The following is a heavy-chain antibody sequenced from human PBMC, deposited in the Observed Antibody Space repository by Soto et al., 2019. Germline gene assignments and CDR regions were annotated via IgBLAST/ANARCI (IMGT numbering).Heavy chain of an antibody. CDR2: IYYSGST. CDR3: ARNGKGGYTFDY. D-gene: IGHD5-12*01. CDR1: GGSVSSGSYY. J-gene: IGHJ4*02. V-gene: IGHV4-61*01. Sequence: QVQLQESGPGLVKPSETLSLTCTVSGGSVSSGSYYWSWIRQPPGKGLEWIGYIYYSGSTNYNPSLKSRVTIAVDTSKNQFSLELSSVTAADTAVYYCARNGKGGYTFDYWGQGTLVTVSS.